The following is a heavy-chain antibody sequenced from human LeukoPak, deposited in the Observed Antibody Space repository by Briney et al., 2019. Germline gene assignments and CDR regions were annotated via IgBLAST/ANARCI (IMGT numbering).Heavy chain of an antibody. V-gene: IGHV1-2*02. D-gene: IGHD2-2*01. CDR1: GYTFTGYY. Sequence: VASVKVSCEASGYTFTGYYMHWVRQAPGQGLEWMGWINPNSGGTNYAQKFQGRVTMTRDTSISTAYMELSRLRSDDTAVYYCARGDYQLPTHLGYWGQGTLVTVSS. CDR3: ARGDYQLPTHLGY. J-gene: IGHJ4*02. CDR2: INPNSGGT.